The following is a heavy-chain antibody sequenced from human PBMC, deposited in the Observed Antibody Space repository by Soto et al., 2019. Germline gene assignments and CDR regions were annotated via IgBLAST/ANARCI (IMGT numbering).Heavy chain of an antibody. V-gene: IGHV3-23*01. Sequence: PGGSLRLSCAASGFTFSSYAMSWVRRAPGKGLEWVSAISGSGGSTYYADSVKGRFTISRDNSKNTLYLQMNSLRAEDTAVYYCAKVLAYDYLAYCGGDCYSSPPGMDVWGQGTTVTVSS. CDR1: GFTFSSYA. J-gene: IGHJ6*02. CDR2: ISGSGGST. D-gene: IGHD2-21*02. CDR3: AKVLAYDYLAYCGGDCYSSPPGMDV.